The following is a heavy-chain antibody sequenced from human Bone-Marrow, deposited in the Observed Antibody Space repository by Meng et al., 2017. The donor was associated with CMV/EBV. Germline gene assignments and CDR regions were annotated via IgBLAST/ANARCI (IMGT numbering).Heavy chain of an antibody. Sequence: SGLTVSSKYMTWVPQAPGKGLQWVSLIYSRGGNYYADSVKGRFTTSRDNSKNTLYLQMISLRADDTAVYYCASCGGDCYSRYWYFDLWGRGTLVTVSS. CDR1: GLTVSSKY. CDR2: IYSRGGN. D-gene: IGHD2-21*02. CDR3: ASCGGDCYSRYWYFDL. J-gene: IGHJ2*01. V-gene: IGHV3-53*01.